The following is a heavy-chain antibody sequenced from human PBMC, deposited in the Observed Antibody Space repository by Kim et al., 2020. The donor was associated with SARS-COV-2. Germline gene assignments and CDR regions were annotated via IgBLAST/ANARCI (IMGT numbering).Heavy chain of an antibody. CDR2: ISYDGSNE. Sequence: GGSLRLSCAASGFTFSNYAMHWVRQAPGKGLEWVTIISYDGSNEYYADSVRGRFIISRDNSKDTLYLKMNSLRAEDTAVYYCARDMRSFNYQESNGYYYHWGQGTLVTVSS. D-gene: IGHD3-22*01. V-gene: IGHV3-30-3*01. CDR1: GFTFSNYA. J-gene: IGHJ4*02. CDR3: ARDMRSFNYQESNGYYYH.